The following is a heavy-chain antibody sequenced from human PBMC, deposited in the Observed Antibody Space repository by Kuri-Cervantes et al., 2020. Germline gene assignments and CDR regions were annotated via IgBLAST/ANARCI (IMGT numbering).Heavy chain of an antibody. Sequence: GESLKISCAASVFIFSSYWMSWVRQAPGKGLEWVANIKQDGSEKYYVDSVRGRFTISRDSAKNSLYLQMNSLRAEDTAVYYCAREAEAYYVFWSDHTAYYMDVWGKGTTVTVSS. J-gene: IGHJ6*03. V-gene: IGHV3-7*01. CDR1: VFIFSSYW. D-gene: IGHD3-3*01. CDR3: AREAEAYYVFWSDHTAYYMDV. CDR2: IKQDGSEK.